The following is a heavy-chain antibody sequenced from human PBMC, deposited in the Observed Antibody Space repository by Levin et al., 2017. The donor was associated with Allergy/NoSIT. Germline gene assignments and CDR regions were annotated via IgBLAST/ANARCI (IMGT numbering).Heavy chain of an antibody. V-gene: IGHV3-7*05. CDR1: GFTFSNHW. CDR2: INQGGSEK. Sequence: RGESLKISCDVSGFTFSNHWMSWVRQAPGKGLEWVANINQGGSEKYYVDSVRGRFTMSRDNARNSLHLQMNSLRAEDTGVYYCAKGHGAYATTFDFWGQGTRVTVSS. D-gene: IGHD5-12*01. CDR3: AKGHGAYATTFDF. J-gene: IGHJ4*02.